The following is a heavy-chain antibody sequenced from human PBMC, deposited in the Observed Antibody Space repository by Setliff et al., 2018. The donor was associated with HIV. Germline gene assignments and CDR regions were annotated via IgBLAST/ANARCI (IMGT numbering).Heavy chain of an antibody. Sequence: VASVKVSCKASGYTFSNYGISWLRQAPGQGPEWMGWISGDNGDTNYAQKFQGRLTMTTDTSTSTAYMELRSLRSDDTAVYYCARVQVGDPYYSYYYMDVWGEGTTVTVSS. V-gene: IGHV1-18*01. J-gene: IGHJ6*03. CDR2: ISGDNGDT. D-gene: IGHD2-8*02. CDR1: GYTFSNYG. CDR3: ARVQVGDPYYSYYYMDV.